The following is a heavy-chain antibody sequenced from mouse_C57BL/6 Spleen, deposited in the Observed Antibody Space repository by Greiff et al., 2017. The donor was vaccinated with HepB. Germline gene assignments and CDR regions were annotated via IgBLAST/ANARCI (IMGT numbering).Heavy chain of an antibody. J-gene: IGHJ2*01. CDR2: IDPSDSET. CDR1: GYTFTSYW. CDR3: ARSLPLYYDFDY. Sequence: VQLKQPGAELVRPGSSVKLSCKASGYTFTSYWMHWVKQRPIQGLEWIGNIDPSDSETHYNQKFKDKATLTVDKSSSTAYMQLSSLTSEDSAVYYCARSLPLYYDFDYWGQGTTLTVSS. D-gene: IGHD2-4*01. V-gene: IGHV1-52*01.